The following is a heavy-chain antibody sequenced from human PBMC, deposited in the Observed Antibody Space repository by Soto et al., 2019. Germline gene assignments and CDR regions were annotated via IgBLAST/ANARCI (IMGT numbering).Heavy chain of an antibody. J-gene: IGHJ3*01. CDR3: ARGPAGVDDAFDV. CDR2: IYTRGNT. CDR1: GFSVTSDY. V-gene: IGHV3-53*04. Sequence: GGSLRLSCVCSGFSVTSDYMTWIRQAPGKGLDWVSVIYTRGNTYHADSVRGRFTLSRHTSTNTLYLQMNSLTIDDTAVYYCARGPAGVDDAFDVWGPGTMVTV.